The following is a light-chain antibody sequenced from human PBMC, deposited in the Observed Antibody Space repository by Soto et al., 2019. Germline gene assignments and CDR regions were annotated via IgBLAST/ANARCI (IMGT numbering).Light chain of an antibody. Sequence: DIQMTQSPSSLSGSVGDRVTISCRASQNIVNYLHWYQRKPGPAPRLLISRASTVRSGVPPRFSGSGSGRDFTLTISSLRPEDIGTYFCQHTYSIPWTFGPGTRVEI. V-gene: IGKV1-39*01. CDR3: QHTYSIPWT. CDR2: RAS. J-gene: IGKJ1*01. CDR1: QNIVNY.